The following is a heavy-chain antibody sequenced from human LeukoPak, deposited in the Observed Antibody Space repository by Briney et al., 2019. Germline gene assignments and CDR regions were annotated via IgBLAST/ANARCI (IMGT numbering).Heavy chain of an antibody. V-gene: IGHV3-20*04. Sequence: PGGSLRLSCAASGFTFDDYGMSWVRQAPGKGLEWVSSIKWNGGSTGYADSVKGRFTISRDNAKTSLYLQMNSLRAEDTAVYYCARDLSGVTGYTYGRGIDYWGQGTLVTVSS. J-gene: IGHJ4*02. D-gene: IGHD5-18*01. CDR1: GFTFDDYG. CDR2: IKWNGGST. CDR3: ARDLSGVTGYTYGRGIDY.